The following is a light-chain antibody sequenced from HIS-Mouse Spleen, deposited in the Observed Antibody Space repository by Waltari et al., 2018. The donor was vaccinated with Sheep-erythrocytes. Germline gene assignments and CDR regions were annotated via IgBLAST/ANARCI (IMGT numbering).Light chain of an antibody. V-gene: IGLV3-1*01. J-gene: IGLJ1*01. CDR3: QAWDSSKGV. CDR2: QDS. Sequence: SYELTQPPSVSVSPGQTASITCSGDKLGDKYACWYQQKPGQSPVLVIYQDSKRPSGIPERFSGSNSRNTATLTISGTQAMDEADYYCQAWDSSKGVFGTGTKVTVL. CDR1: KLGDKY.